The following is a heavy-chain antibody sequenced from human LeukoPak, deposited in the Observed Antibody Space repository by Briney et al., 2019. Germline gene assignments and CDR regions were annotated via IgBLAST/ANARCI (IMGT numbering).Heavy chain of an antibody. Sequence: PSETLSLTCAVYGGSFSGYYWSWIRQPPGKGLEWIGEINHSGSTYYNPSLKSRVTISVDTSKNQFSLKLSSVTAADTAVYYCARDIAVVPAAMGENNWFDPGAREPWSPSPQ. V-gene: IGHV4-34*01. CDR3: ARDIAVVPAAMGENNWFDP. D-gene: IGHD2-2*01. J-gene: IGHJ5*02. CDR2: INHSGST. CDR1: GGSFSGYY.